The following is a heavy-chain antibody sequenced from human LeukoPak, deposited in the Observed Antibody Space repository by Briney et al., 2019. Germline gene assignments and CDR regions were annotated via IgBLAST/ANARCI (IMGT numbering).Heavy chain of an antibody. D-gene: IGHD3-9*01. CDR1: GFTFSSYG. J-gene: IGHJ4*02. Sequence: GGSLRLSCAASGFTFSSYGMHWVRQAPGKGLEWVAVISYDGSNKYYADSVKGRFTISRDNSKNTLYLQMNSLRAEDTAVYYCARGYYDILTGYYGYYFDYWGQGTLVTVSS. CDR3: ARGYYDILTGYYGYYFDY. V-gene: IGHV3-30*03. CDR2: ISYDGSNK.